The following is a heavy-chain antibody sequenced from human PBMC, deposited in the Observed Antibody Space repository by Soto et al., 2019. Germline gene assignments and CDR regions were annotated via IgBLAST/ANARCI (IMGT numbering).Heavy chain of an antibody. CDR1: GYTFTSYG. CDR2: ISAYNGNT. J-gene: IGHJ4*02. D-gene: IGHD5-12*01. Sequence: QVQLVQSGAEVKKPGASVKVSCKACGYTFTSYGISWVRQAAGQGLEWMGWISAYNGNTNYADKLQGRVTMTTDTSTSTAYMEVKGLRSDDTAGYSYAKDNGYESDYWGQGTRVTVSS. CDR3: AKDNGYESDY. V-gene: IGHV1-18*01.